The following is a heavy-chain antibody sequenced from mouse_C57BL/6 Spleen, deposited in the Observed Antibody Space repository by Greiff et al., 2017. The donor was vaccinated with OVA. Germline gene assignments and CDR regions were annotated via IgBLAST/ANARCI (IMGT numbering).Heavy chain of an antibody. CDR1: GYTFTSYW. CDR2: IDPSDSYT. V-gene: IGHV1-69*01. CDR3: VYYGSSPFAY. Sequence: QVQLQQSGAELVMPGASVKLSCKASGYTFTSYWMHWVKQRSGQGLEWIGEIDPSDSYTNYNQKFKGKSTLTVDKSSSTAYMQLSSLTSEDSAVYYCVYYGSSPFAYWGQGTLVTVSA. D-gene: IGHD1-1*01. J-gene: IGHJ3*01.